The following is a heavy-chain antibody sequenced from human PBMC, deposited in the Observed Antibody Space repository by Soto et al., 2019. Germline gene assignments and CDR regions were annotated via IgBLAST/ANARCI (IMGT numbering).Heavy chain of an antibody. D-gene: IGHD2-21*02. CDR1: GGSISSGDYY. Sequence: TLSLTCTVSGGSISSGDYYWSWIRQPPGKGLEWIGYIYYSGSTYYNPSLKSRVTISVDTSKNQFSLKLSSVTAADTAVYYCAQQYCGGDCYSNFDYWGQGTLVTVSS. J-gene: IGHJ4*02. V-gene: IGHV4-30-4*01. CDR2: IYYSGST. CDR3: AQQYCGGDCYSNFDY.